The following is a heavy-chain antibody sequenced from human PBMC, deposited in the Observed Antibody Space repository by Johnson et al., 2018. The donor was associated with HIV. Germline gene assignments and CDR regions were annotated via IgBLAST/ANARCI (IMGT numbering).Heavy chain of an antibody. D-gene: IGHD3-9*01. V-gene: IGHV3-30*04. CDR1: GFTFSSYA. J-gene: IGHJ3*02. CDR2: ISYDGSDK. CDR3: VREEGNDILTRGDAFDI. Sequence: VQLVESGGGLVQPGGSLRLSCAASGFTFSSYAMHWVRQAPAKGLEWVAVISYDGSDKYYADSVKGRFTISRDSSKNTVYLQMNSLRAEDTAVYYCVREEGNDILTRGDAFDIWGQGTLVTVSS.